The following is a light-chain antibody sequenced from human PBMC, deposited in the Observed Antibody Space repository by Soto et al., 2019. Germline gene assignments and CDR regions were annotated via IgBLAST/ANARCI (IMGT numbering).Light chain of an antibody. V-gene: IGLV2-8*01. J-gene: IGLJ1*01. Sequence: QSVLTQPPSASGSPGQSVTISCTGTSSDVGRYDFVSWYQHHPGKVPKLMIYEVTKRPSGVPDRFSGSKSGNTASQTVSGLQAEDEADYYCSSYAGSSNVFGTGTKVTVL. CDR3: SSYAGSSNV. CDR2: EVT. CDR1: SSDVGRYDF.